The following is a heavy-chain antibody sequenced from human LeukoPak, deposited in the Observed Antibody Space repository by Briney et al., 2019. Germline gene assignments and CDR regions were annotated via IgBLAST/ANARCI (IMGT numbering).Heavy chain of an antibody. CDR1: GFTFSSYT. J-gene: IGHJ3*02. V-gene: IGHV3-21*01. CDR2: ISISSGYI. CDR3: GRNRRDGYNWDAFDI. Sequence: GGSLRLSCAVSGFTFSSYTMNWVRQAPGKGLEWVSSISISSGYIAYADSPKGRFTVSRDNAKNSLFLQMSGLRAEDTAVYYCGRNRRDGYNWDAFDIWGQGTMVTVSS. D-gene: IGHD5-24*01.